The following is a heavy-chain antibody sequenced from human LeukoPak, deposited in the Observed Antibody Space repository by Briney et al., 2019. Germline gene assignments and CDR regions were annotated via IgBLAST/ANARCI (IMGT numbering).Heavy chain of an antibody. CDR1: GYTFTSYA. J-gene: IGHJ4*02. CDR3: ARDASAYYYDSSGYYYPNFDY. Sequence: PEASVKVSCKASGYTFTSYAMNWVRQAPGQGLEWMGWINTNTGNPTYAQGFTGRFVFSLDTSVSTAYLQISSLKAEDTAVYYCARDASAYYYDSSGYYYPNFDYWGQGTLVTVSS. D-gene: IGHD3-22*01. V-gene: IGHV7-4-1*02. CDR2: INTNTGNP.